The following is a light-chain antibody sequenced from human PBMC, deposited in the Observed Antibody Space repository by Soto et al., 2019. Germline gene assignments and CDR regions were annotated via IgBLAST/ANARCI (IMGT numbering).Light chain of an antibody. CDR1: QSISSY. J-gene: IGKJ2*01. CDR2: AAS. Sequence: DIQMTQSPSSLSASVGDRVTITCRASQSISSYLNWYQQKPGKAPKLLIYAASSLQSGVPSRFSGSGSGTDFNLTISSLQPEDFATYYCKQSYSTPTLGQGTKLEIK. V-gene: IGKV1-39*01. CDR3: KQSYSTPT.